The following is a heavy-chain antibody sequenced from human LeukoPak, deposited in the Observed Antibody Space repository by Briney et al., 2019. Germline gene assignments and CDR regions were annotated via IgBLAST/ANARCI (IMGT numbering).Heavy chain of an antibody. V-gene: IGHV3-20*04. CDR1: GPSIADYG. Sequence: PGGSLRLSCATSGPSIADYGMSWVRHVPGKGLEWVAGISWDGASGYSDSVKGRFTISRDNAKNSLYLQMIGLRGEDTAIYFCARDLSATWFSLAFWGQGALVTVSS. J-gene: IGHJ4*02. D-gene: IGHD3-10*01. CDR3: ARDLSATWFSLAF. CDR2: ISWDGAS.